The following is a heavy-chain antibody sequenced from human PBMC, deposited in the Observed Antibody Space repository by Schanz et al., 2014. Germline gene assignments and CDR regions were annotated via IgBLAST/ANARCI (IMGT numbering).Heavy chain of an antibody. CDR1: GFAFSDYG. Sequence: QVQLVESGGGVVQPGKSLRLSCAASGFAFSDYGMHWVRQAPGKGLEWVAFISYDGSEKHYPDSVKGRFTISRDNSRNTLFLQMESLRTEDTAVYHCAKERDITGWNNGDYWGQGTLVTVSS. D-gene: IGHD6-19*01. V-gene: IGHV3-30*18. J-gene: IGHJ4*02. CDR3: AKERDITGWNNGDY. CDR2: ISYDGSEK.